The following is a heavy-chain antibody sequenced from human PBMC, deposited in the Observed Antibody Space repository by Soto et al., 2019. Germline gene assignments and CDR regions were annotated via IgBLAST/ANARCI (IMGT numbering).Heavy chain of an antibody. D-gene: IGHD2-2*01. V-gene: IGHV3-23*01. Sequence: EVKLLESGGGLVQPGGSLRLSCVVSGFTVTSNGVSWVRHAPGKGLEWVSAISPNGQGIWYADSVKGRFTISRDITRNTVFLQMARLRGEDTAVYYCSKERQYAPDYFHYWGQGTMVTVSS. CDR3: SKERQYAPDYFHY. J-gene: IGHJ4*02. CDR2: ISPNGQGI. CDR1: GFTVTSNG.